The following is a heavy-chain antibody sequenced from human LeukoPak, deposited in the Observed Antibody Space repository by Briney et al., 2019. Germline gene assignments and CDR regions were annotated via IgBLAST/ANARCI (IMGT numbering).Heavy chain of an antibody. CDR3: ARHIREYSGSYYWFDP. CDR1: GFTFSSYT. Sequence: GGSLRLSCAASGFTFSSYTMNWVRQAPGKGLEWVSSISSSSSYIYYADSVKGRFTISRDNAKNSLYLQMNSLRAEDTAVYYCARHIREYSGSYYWFDPWGQGTLVTVSS. CDR2: ISSSSSYI. D-gene: IGHD1-26*01. V-gene: IGHV3-21*01. J-gene: IGHJ5*02.